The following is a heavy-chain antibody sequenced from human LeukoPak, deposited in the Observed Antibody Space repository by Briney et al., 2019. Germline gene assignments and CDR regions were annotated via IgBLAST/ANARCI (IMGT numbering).Heavy chain of an antibody. J-gene: IGHJ4*02. D-gene: IGHD2-2*01. V-gene: IGHV4-30-4*01. CDR1: GGSISSGDYY. CDR3: ARELSCSSTSCYDY. CDR2: IYYSGST. Sequence: PSQTLSLACTVSGGSISSGDYYWSWLRQPPGKGLEWIGYIYYSGSTYYNPSPKSRVTISVDTTKNQFSLKLSSVTAADTAVYYCARELSCSSTSCYDYWGQGTLVTVSS.